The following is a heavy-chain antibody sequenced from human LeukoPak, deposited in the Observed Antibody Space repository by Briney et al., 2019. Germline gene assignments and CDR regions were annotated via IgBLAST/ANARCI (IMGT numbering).Heavy chain of an antibody. CDR2: IYSGGST. CDR1: GFTFSSYA. V-gene: IGHV3-23*03. J-gene: IGHJ4*01. D-gene: IGHD5/OR15-5a*01. Sequence: GGSLRLSCAASGFTFSSYAMHWVRQAPGKGLEWVSVIYSGGSTYYADSVKGRFTISRDNSKNTLYLQMNSLRAEDTAVYYCAKLSFDYWGQGTLVTVSS. CDR3: AKLSFDY.